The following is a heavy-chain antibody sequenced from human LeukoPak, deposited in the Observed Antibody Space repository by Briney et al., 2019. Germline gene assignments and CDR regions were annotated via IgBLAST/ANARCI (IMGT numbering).Heavy chain of an antibody. D-gene: IGHD1-14*01. Sequence: GGSLRLSCAASGFTFSSYGMHWVRQAPGKGLEWVTFIRYDGSNKYYADSVKGRFTISRDNSKNTLYLQMNSLRAEDTAVYYCAKATRATETDSQDYWGQGILVTVPS. CDR3: AKATRATETDSQDY. V-gene: IGHV3-30*02. CDR1: GFTFSSYG. J-gene: IGHJ4*02. CDR2: IRYDGSNK.